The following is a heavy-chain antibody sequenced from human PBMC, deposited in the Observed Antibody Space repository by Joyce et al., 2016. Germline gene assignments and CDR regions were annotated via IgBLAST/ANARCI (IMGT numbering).Heavy chain of an antibody. J-gene: IGHJ1*01. CDR1: GGTFRSSS. CDR2: LVPIFSSP. D-gene: IGHD6-13*01. V-gene: IGHV1-69*01. Sequence: QVQLVQSGAEVKKPESSVKVSCKASGGTFRSSSINWVRQAPGQGLEWVGGLVPIFSSPNYDQKFHDRVTITADESTSTAYLEMRSLRSEDTAMYYCARQTAGGYFQHWGQGTLVTVSS. CDR3: ARQTAGGYFQH.